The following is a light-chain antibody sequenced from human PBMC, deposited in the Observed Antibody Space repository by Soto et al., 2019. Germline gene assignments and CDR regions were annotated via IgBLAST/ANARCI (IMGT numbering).Light chain of an antibody. J-gene: IGKJ5*01. Sequence: DIQMTQSPSSLSASVGDRVTITCRASQGISNSLAWYQQKPGKVPKLLIYAASTLQSGVPSRFSGSGSGTDFTLTISSLQPEDVATYYCQQYENLPTFGQGTRLEIK. CDR1: QGISNS. V-gene: IGKV1-27*01. CDR2: AAS. CDR3: QQYENLPT.